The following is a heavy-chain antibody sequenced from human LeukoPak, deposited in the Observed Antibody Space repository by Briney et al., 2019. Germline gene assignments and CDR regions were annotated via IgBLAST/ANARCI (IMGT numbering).Heavy chain of an antibody. CDR2: ISSSGSTI. J-gene: IGHJ4*02. CDR1: RFTISSYE. Sequence: GGSLRLSCAASRFTISSYEMNWVCQARGKGLEWVSYISSSGSTIYYADSVKGRFTISRDNAKNSLYLQMNSLRAEDTAVYYCAATSGWYEWGFDYWGQGTLVTVSS. D-gene: IGHD6-19*01. CDR3: AATSGWYEWGFDY. V-gene: IGHV3-48*03.